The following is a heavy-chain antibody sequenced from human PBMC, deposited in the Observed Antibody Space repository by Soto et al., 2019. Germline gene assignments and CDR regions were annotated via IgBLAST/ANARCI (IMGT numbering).Heavy chain of an antibody. V-gene: IGHV3-30-3*01. CDR1: GFTFSDYV. CDR2: IAYDGSNE. J-gene: IGHJ4*02. D-gene: IGHD3-16*01. CDR3: AREQLVADPGEDY. Sequence: QVQLVESGGGVVQPGRSLRLSCAASGFTFSDYVMHWVRQAPGKGLEWVAVIAYDGSNEYYADSVNGRFTVSRDNRKNILFLQMNSLRVEDTAVYYCAREQLVADPGEDYWGQGTLVTVSS.